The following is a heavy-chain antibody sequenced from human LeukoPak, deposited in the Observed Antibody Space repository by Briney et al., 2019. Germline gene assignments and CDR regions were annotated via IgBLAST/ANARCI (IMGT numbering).Heavy chain of an antibody. CDR2: VSADGRTQ. CDR1: GFTFRTYS. J-gene: IGHJ4*02. V-gene: IGHV3-30*03. CDR3: AREFGHNRWYFDY. D-gene: IGHD5-24*01. Sequence: GGSLRLSCAASGFTFRTYSIHWVRQAPGRGLEWVTVVSADGRTQLYSDSVKGRFTVSRDNSLNTLHLQMNSLKTEDTAVYYCAREFGHNRWYFDYWGQGALVTVSS.